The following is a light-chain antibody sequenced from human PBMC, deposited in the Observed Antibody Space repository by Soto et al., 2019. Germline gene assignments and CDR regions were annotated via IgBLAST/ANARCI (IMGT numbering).Light chain of an antibody. Sequence: QSFLTQPPSASGSPGQSVTISCTGTSSDVGNYDSVSWYQHHPGKAPQAVIYEVNKRPSGVPDRFSGSKSGNTASLTVSGLQAEDEGDYYCSSYAGSNNYVFGTGTKVTVL. J-gene: IGLJ1*01. V-gene: IGLV2-8*01. CDR2: EVN. CDR1: SSDVGNYDS. CDR3: SSYAGSNNYV.